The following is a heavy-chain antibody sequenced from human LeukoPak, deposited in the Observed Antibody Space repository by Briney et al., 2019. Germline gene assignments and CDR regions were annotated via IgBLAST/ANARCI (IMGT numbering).Heavy chain of an antibody. Sequence: SETLSLTCTVSGGSISSGAYYWSCIRQHPGKGLEWIGYIYYSGDTYYNRSLKSRLTMSVDTSKNQFSLKVPSVTAADTAVYYCARGVGYCSGGKCYFDQWGQGTLVTVSS. CDR2: IYYSGDT. V-gene: IGHV4-31*03. D-gene: IGHD2-15*01. J-gene: IGHJ4*02. CDR1: GGSISSGAYY. CDR3: ARGVGYCSGGKCYFDQ.